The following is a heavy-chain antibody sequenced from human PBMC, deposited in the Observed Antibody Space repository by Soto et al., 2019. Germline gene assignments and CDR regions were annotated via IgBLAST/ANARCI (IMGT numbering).Heavy chain of an antibody. CDR1: GFTYSSYW. D-gene: IGHD1-26*01. CDR3: TRVGGSVSGMDV. Sequence: EVQLVESGGGLVQPGGSLSLSCAASGFTYSSYWMHWVRQAPGKGLVWVSRIDNAGSSVRYADSVKSRFTISRDNAKNTLYLQMNSLRAEDTAVYYCTRVGGSVSGMDVWGQGTTVTVSS. CDR2: IDNAGSSV. J-gene: IGHJ6*02. V-gene: IGHV3-74*01.